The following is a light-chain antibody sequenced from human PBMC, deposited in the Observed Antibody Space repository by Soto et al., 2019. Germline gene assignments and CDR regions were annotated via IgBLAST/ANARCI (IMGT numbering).Light chain of an antibody. CDR2: GAS. J-gene: IGKJ5*01. V-gene: IGKV3-15*01. CDR1: QSVSNN. Sequence: IVMTQSPATLSVSPGEGATLSCRASQSVSNNLDWYQLKPGQAPRLLIYGASTRATGIPARFSGCGSGTEVALTISSLQSEDFAVYYCQQYNNWTPITFGQGTRLEIK. CDR3: QQYNNWTPIT.